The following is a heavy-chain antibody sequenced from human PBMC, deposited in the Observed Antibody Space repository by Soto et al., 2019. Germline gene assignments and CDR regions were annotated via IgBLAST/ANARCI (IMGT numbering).Heavy chain of an antibody. Sequence: QVQLEQSGAEVKKPGSSVKVSCKVSGGNFRNFVISWVRQAPGQGLEWMGGVIPNSGTANYAQRFQGRVTIPADGSTHTAYMELNNLTSEDTAFSFCARDLGGEATIRFWGQGTLVTVSS. CDR3: ARDLGGEATIRF. CDR1: GGNFRNFV. V-gene: IGHV1-69*01. CDR2: VIPNSGTA. D-gene: IGHD3-16*01. J-gene: IGHJ4*02.